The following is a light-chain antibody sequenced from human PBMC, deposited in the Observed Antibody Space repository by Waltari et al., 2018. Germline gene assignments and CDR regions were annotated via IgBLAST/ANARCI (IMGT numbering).Light chain of an antibody. CDR1: SSDVGTYTF. J-gene: IGLJ3*02. Sequence: QSALTQPASVSGSPGQSITISCTGSSSDVGTYTFVYWYQQHPGKAPKLMFYEINQRPSGISNRFSGSKFGNTAVLTISGLQTDDEADYYCCSYVTGDTWVFGGGTRVAVL. CDR3: CSYVTGDTWV. CDR2: EIN. V-gene: IGLV2-23*02.